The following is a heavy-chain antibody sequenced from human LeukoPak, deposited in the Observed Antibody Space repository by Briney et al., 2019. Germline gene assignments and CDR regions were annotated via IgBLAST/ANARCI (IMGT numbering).Heavy chain of an antibody. CDR1: GGSISIVSYH. V-gene: IGHV4-61*02. CDR2: VISSGTT. D-gene: IGHD3-10*01. CDR3: ARGGWFGELFFGH. Sequence: SQTLSLTCSVSGGSISIVSYHWTWIRQPAGKGLHWIGRVISSGTTNYNPSLKSPVTILVATSQYHLSLKLNFVTAPDTTAYFCARGGWFGELFFGHWGRGILVTVCS. J-gene: IGHJ4*02.